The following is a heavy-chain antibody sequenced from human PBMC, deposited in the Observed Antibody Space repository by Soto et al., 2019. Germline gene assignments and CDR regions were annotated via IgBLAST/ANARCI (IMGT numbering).Heavy chain of an antibody. CDR2: INPNSGGT. CDR3: SIEEDLTPTI. CDR1: RYTFTRYY. V-gene: IGHV1-2*02. J-gene: IGHJ4*02. Sequence: SVKVSCKASRYTFTRYYMHWVRPARGQGLEWMGWINPNSGGTNYAQKFEGRVTMTRDTSLSTPYIELTRLRSHDPAVYYCSIEEDLTPTIWGQGTLVTVSS.